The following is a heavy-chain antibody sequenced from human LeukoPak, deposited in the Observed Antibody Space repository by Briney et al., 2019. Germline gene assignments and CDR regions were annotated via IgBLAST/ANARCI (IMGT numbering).Heavy chain of an antibody. CDR1: GYTFSCYY. D-gene: IGHD2-2*01. CDR3: ATRGVPAANGLWVWFDP. J-gene: IGHJ5*02. Sequence: ASVKVSCKASGYTFSCYYMHWVRQAPGQGLEWMGWINPNSGGTNYAQKFQGRVTMTRDTSISTAYMELSRLRSDDTAVYYSATRGVPAANGLWVWFDPWGQGTLVTVSS. V-gene: IGHV1-2*02. CDR2: INPNSGGT.